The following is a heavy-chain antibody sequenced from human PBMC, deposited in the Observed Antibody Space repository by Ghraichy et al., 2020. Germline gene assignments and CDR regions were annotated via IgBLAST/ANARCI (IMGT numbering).Heavy chain of an antibody. D-gene: IGHD1-26*01. CDR3: ARAKHTGNYYYYYGMDV. J-gene: IGHJ6*02. CDR1: GGSFSHYY. Sequence: SQTLSLTCAVYGGSFSHYYWSWIRQPPGKGLEWSGEINHSGSTNYNPSLKSRVTISVDTSKNQFSLKLTSVTAADTAVYYCARAKHTGNYYYYYGMDVWGQGTTVTVSS. CDR2: INHSGST. V-gene: IGHV4-34*01.